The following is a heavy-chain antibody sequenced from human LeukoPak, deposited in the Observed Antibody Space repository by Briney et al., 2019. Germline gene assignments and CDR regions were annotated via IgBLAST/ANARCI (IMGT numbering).Heavy chain of an antibody. J-gene: IGHJ4*02. V-gene: IGHV5-51*01. Sequence: GESLKISCKGSGYGFSSYWIGWVRQMPGKGLEYMGIICSGYYDTIYSLSFQGQVTISADMSITTAYLKWRSLKASDTAMYYCARHTTVGGSLRFDYWGQGTLVSVSS. CDR1: GYGFSSYW. CDR2: ICSGYYDT. CDR3: ARHTTVGGSLRFDY. D-gene: IGHD4-23*01.